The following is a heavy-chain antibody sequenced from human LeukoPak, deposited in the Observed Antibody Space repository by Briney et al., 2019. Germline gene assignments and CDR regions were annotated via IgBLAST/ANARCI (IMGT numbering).Heavy chain of an antibody. D-gene: IGHD3-10*01. Sequence: SQTLSLTCAVSGGSISSYYWGWIRQPPGKGLEWIGSIYYSGSTYYNPSLKSRVTISVDTSKNQFSLKLSSVTAADTAVYYCASRPKTGIDYWGQGTLVTVSS. V-gene: IGHV4-39*01. CDR3: ASRPKTGIDY. J-gene: IGHJ4*02. CDR2: IYYSGST. CDR1: GGSISSYY.